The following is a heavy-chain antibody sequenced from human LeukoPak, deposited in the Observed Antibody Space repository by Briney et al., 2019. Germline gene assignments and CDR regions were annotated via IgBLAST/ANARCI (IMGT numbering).Heavy chain of an antibody. CDR2: IIPFFGTV. Sequence: SVKVSCKASGGTFSTYAISWVRQAPGQGLEWMGGIIPFFGTVNYAQKSQGRVTITADKSTSTAYMELSSLRSEDTAVYYCARDRAVADSLYYYGMDVWGQGTTVTVSS. CDR3: ARDRAVADSLYYYGMDV. D-gene: IGHD6-19*01. CDR1: GGTFSTYA. V-gene: IGHV1-69*06. J-gene: IGHJ6*02.